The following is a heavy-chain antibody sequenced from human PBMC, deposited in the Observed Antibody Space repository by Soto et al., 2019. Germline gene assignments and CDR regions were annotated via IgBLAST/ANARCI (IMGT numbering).Heavy chain of an antibody. CDR2: FDPEDGET. CDR1: GYTLTELS. D-gene: IGHD2-2*01. V-gene: IGHV1-24*01. J-gene: IGHJ4*02. Sequence: GASVKVSCKVSGYTLTELSMHWVRQAPGKGLEWMGGFDPEDGETTYAQKFQGRVTMTEDTSTDTAYMELSSLRSEDTAVYYCATQIRYCSSTSCSYKAGFDYWGQGTLVTVSS. CDR3: ATQIRYCSSTSCSYKAGFDY.